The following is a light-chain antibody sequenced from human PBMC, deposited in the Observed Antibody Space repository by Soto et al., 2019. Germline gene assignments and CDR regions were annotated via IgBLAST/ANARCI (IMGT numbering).Light chain of an antibody. J-gene: IGKJ1*01. Sequence: IVLTQSPATLSLSPGARATLSCRAGQSVSNYLAWYQQKPGQAPRLLIYDTFNRATGIPARFSGSWSVTEFKLTIRSLEPEDLAVYYCVQRRTWPWTSGQGTKVEIK. CDR2: DTF. CDR3: VQRRTWPWT. CDR1: QSVSNY. V-gene: IGKV3-11*01.